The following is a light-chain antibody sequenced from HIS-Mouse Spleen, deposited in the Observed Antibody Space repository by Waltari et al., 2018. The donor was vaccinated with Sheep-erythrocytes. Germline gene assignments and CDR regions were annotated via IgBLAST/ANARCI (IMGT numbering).Light chain of an antibody. CDR3: QQYGSSPQWT. J-gene: IGKJ1*01. Sequence: EIVLTQSPGTLSLSPGERATLYCRASQSVSSSYLAWYQQKPGQAPRLLIYGASSRATGIPDRFSGSGSGTDFTLTISRLEPEDFAVYYCQQYGSSPQWTFGQGTKVEIK. CDR1: QSVSSSY. V-gene: IGKV3-20*01. CDR2: GAS.